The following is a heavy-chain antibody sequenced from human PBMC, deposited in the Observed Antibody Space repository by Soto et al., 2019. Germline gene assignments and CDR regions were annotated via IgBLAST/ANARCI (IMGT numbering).Heavy chain of an antibody. Sequence: ASVKVSCKASGYTFTTYGIGWVRQAPGQGLEWMGWISPYNGTTKYAEKFQGEMTMTTDTATSTAYMDVRSLRSDDTAVYYCARDGERDTGLNFYYYLHGMDAWGQGTRVTVSS. D-gene: IGHD1-1*01. CDR2: ISPYNGTT. CDR1: GYTFTTYG. CDR3: ARDGERDTGLNFYYYLHGMDA. J-gene: IGHJ6*02. V-gene: IGHV1-18*04.